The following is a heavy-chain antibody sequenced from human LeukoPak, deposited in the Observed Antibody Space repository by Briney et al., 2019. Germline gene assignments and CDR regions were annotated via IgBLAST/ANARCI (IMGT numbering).Heavy chain of an antibody. J-gene: IGHJ4*02. CDR2: ISSSGSAI. CDR3: VRLKGSYFDY. CDR1: GFPLSSYS. V-gene: IGHV3-48*01. Sequence: GGSLRLSCAASGFPLSSYSINWVRQAPGQGLEWVSYISSSGSAIYYADSVKGRFTVSRDNAKNSMFLQMNSPRAEDTAVYYCVRLKGSYFDYWGQGALVTVSS. D-gene: IGHD2-15*01.